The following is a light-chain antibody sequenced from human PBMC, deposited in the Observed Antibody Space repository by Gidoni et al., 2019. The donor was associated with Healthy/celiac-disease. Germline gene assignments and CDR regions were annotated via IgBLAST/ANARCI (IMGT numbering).Light chain of an antibody. CDR3: QQYYSTPYT. CDR1: QSVFYSSNNKNY. V-gene: IGKV4-1*01. J-gene: IGKJ2*01. CDR2: WAS. Sequence: DIVLTQSPDSLAVSLAERATINGKSSQSVFYSSNNKNYLAWYQQKPGQPPKLLIYWASTREAGVPHRFSGSGSGTDFTLTISSLQAEDVAVYYCQQYYSTPYTFGQGTKLEIK.